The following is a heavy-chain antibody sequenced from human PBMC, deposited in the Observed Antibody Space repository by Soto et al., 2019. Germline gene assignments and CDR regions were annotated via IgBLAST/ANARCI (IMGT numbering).Heavy chain of an antibody. CDR2: IKSKTDGGTT. D-gene: IGHD4-17*01. J-gene: IGHJ1*01. V-gene: IGHV3-15*01. CDR1: GCTFSNAW. CDR3: TTDTESRLGPGGSDGDYEISSIFQH. Sequence: PGGSLRLSCAASGCTFSNAWKSWVRQAPGKGLEWVGRIKSKTDGGTTDYAASVKGRFTISRDESKNTLYLQMNSLKTEDTAVYYCTTDTESRLGPGGSDGDYEISSIFQHWGQGTLVTVSS.